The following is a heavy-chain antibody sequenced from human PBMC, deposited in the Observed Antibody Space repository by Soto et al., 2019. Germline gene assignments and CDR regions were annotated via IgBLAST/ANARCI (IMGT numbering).Heavy chain of an antibody. J-gene: IGHJ4*02. CDR1: GFTFSRYW. CDR3: ARLPVDTITSLDY. Sequence: EVQLVESGGDLVQPGGFLRLSWATSGFTFSRYWMHWVRQVPGKGLVWVSRINSDGSSISYSDSVKGRFTISRDNAKNTLYLQMNSLRVEDTAVYYCARLPVDTITSLDYWGQGTLVTFAS. CDR2: INSDGSSI. D-gene: IGHD3-3*01. V-gene: IGHV3-74*01.